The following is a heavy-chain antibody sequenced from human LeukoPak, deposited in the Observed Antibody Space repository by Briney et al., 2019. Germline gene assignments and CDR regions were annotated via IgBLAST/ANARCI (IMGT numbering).Heavy chain of an antibody. CDR3: ARDKNAYHSFDS. CDR1: GFTFGSYS. D-gene: IGHD2-2*01. CDR2: ISYDGYEK. V-gene: IGHV3-30-3*01. J-gene: IGHJ4*02. Sequence: GGSLRLSCAASGFTFGSYSMHWVRQAPGKGLKWVAVISYDGYEKNYGDPVKGRFTISRENFKSTLFLQMNSLRAEDTAVYYCARDKNAYHSFDSWGQGTLVIVSS.